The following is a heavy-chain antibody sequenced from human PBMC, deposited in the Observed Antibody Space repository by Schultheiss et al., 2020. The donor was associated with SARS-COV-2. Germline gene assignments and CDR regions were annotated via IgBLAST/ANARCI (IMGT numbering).Heavy chain of an antibody. J-gene: IGHJ4*02. D-gene: IGHD4-23*01. Sequence: GGSLRLSCAASTFAFNSYTMSWVRQAPGKGLEWVSGISAGGDITYYADSVKGRFTISRDNSKNTLYLQMNSLRAEDTAVYYCARGDYGGTFDYWGQGTLVTVSS. V-gene: IGHV3-23*01. CDR2: ISAGGDIT. CDR1: TFAFNSYT. CDR3: ARGDYGGTFDY.